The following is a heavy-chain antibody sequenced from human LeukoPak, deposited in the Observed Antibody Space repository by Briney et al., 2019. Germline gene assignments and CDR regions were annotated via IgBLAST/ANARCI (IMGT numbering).Heavy chain of an antibody. J-gene: IGHJ4*02. CDR2: IYSGGST. CDR3: ATRWLQVDY. D-gene: IGHD5-24*01. Sequence: PGGSLRLSCAASEFSVGSNYMTWVRQAPGKGLERVSLIYSGGSTYYADSVKGRFTISRDNSKNTLYLQMNSLRAEDTAVYYCATRWLQVDYWGQGTLVTVSS. V-gene: IGHV3-66*01. CDR1: EFSVGSNY.